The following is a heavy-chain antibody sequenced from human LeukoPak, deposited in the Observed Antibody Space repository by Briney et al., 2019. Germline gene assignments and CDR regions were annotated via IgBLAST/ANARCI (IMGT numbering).Heavy chain of an antibody. CDR1: GFTFSSYA. CDR2: ISGSGDNT. D-gene: IGHD3-22*01. V-gene: IGHV3-23*01. CDR3: AKGSYYDSSGSFYFDY. Sequence: GGSLRLSCAASGFTFSSYAMSWVRQAPGKGLEWVSGISGSGDNTYYADSVKGRFTISRDNSKNTLYAQVNSLGTEDTAAYYCAKGSYYDSSGSFYFDYWGQGTLVTVS. J-gene: IGHJ4*02.